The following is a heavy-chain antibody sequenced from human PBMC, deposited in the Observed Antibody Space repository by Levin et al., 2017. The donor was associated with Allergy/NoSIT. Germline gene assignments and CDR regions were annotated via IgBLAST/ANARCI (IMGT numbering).Heavy chain of an antibody. Sequence: PSETLSLTCTVSGGSISSGGYYWSWIRQHPGKGLEWIGYIYYSGSTYYNPSLKSRVTISVDTSKNQFSLKLSSVTAADTAVYYCARSPDYDYTLEGSWFDPWGQGTLVTVSS. V-gene: IGHV4-31*03. CDR2: IYYSGST. D-gene: IGHD3-16*01. CDR1: GGSISSGGYY. CDR3: ARSPDYDYTLEGSWFDP. J-gene: IGHJ5*02.